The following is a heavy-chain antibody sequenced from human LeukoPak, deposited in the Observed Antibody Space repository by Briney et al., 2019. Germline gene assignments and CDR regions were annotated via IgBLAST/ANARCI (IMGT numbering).Heavy chain of an antibody. J-gene: IGHJ4*02. Sequence: GGSLRLSCAASAFTFGSFGMSWVRQAPGKGLEWVSAISDTGGSTFYADSVKGRFTISRDNSKNTLYLQMNSLRAEDTAIYYCAKGRIQSYMAPEYWGQGTLVTVSS. D-gene: IGHD4-11*01. CDR1: AFTFGSFG. CDR2: ISDTGGST. V-gene: IGHV3-23*01. CDR3: AKGRIQSYMAPEY.